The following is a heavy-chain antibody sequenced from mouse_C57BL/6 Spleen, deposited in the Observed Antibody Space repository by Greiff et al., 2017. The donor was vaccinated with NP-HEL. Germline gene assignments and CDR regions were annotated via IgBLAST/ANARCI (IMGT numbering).Heavy chain of an antibody. CDR1: GFTFSDYG. CDR3: ASTVVAPDAMDY. CDR2: ISSGSSTI. Sequence: EVQRVESGGGLVKPGGSLKLSCAASGFTFSDYGMLWVRQAPEKGLEWVAYISSGSSTIYYADTVKGRFTISRDNAKNTLFLQMTSLRSEDTAMYYCASTVVAPDAMDYWGQGTSVTVSS. D-gene: IGHD1-1*01. J-gene: IGHJ4*01. V-gene: IGHV5-17*01.